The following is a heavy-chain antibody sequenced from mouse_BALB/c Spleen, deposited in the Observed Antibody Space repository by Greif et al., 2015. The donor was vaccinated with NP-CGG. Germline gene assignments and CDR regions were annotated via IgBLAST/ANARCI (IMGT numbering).Heavy chain of an antibody. D-gene: IGHD2-1*01. CDR2: ISNGGGST. V-gene: IGHV5-12-2*01. CDR3: ARPDYGNYAWFAY. J-gene: IGHJ3*01. Sequence: EVMLVESGGGLVQPGGSLKLSCAASGFTFSSYTMSWVRQTPEKRLEWVAYISNGGGSTYYPDTVKGRFTISRDNAKNTLYLQMSSLKSEDTAMYYCARPDYGNYAWFAYWGQGTLVTVSA. CDR1: GFTFSSYT.